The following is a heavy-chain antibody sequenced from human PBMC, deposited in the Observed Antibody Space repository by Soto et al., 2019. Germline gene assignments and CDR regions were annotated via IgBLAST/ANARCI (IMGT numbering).Heavy chain of an antibody. D-gene: IGHD5-12*01. Sequence: GPALGIATQTLTLTCTFSGFSLSTSVVGVGWIRQPPGKALEWLALTYWNDDKRYSPSLKSRLTITKDTSKNQVVLTMTNMDPVDTATYYCEHRTGVFVATTSFDYWGQGTLVTV. V-gene: IGHV2-5*01. J-gene: IGHJ4*02. CDR3: EHRTGVFVATTSFDY. CDR1: GFSLSTSVVG. CDR2: TYWNDDK.